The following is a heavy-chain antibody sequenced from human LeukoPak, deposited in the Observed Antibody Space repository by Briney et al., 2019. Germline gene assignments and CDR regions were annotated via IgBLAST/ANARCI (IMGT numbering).Heavy chain of an antibody. CDR2: IYYSGST. D-gene: IGHD3-22*01. Sequence: PSETLSLTCTVSGGSISSYYWSWIRQPPGKGLEWIGYIYYSGSTNYNPSLKSRVTISVDTSKNQFSLKLSSVTAADTAVYYRAREYYYDSSGYFDYWGQGTLVTVSS. V-gene: IGHV4-59*01. J-gene: IGHJ4*02. CDR1: GGSISSYY. CDR3: AREYYYDSSGYFDY.